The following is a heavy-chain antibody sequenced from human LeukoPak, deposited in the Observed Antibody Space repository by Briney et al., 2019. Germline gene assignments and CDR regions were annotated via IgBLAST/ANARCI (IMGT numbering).Heavy chain of an antibody. CDR1: GFPFNTYE. CDR2: ISSSGRTT. Sequence: GGSLRLSCAASGFPFNTYEMNWVRQAPGEGLEWVSYISSSGRTTDYADSVKGRFTISRDNAKNSLFLQMNSLRAEDTAVYYCVRGRHPYVSWGQGTLVTVSS. D-gene: IGHD3-10*02. CDR3: VRGRHPYVS. V-gene: IGHV3-48*03. J-gene: IGHJ5*02.